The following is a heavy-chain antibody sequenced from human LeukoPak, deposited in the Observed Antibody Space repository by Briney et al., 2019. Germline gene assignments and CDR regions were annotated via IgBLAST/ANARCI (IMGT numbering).Heavy chain of an antibody. Sequence: ASVKVSCKASGYTFTGYLVHWVRQAPGQGLEWMGIINPSGGSTSYAQKFQGRVTMTRDTSTSTVYMELSSLRSEDTAVYYCARDPPPLLPSGAFDIWGQGTMVTVSS. J-gene: IGHJ3*02. CDR1: GYTFTGYL. CDR2: INPSGGST. D-gene: IGHD1-14*01. V-gene: IGHV1-46*01. CDR3: ARDPPPLLPSGAFDI.